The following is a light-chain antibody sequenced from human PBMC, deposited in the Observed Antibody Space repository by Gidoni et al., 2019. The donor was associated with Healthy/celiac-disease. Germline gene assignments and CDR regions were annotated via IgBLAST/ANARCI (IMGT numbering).Light chain of an antibody. CDR3: QQYGSSLMYT. CDR1: QTVSSRY. Sequence: EIVLTQSPGTLSLSPGERATLSCRASQTVSSRYLAWYQQKPGQAPRLLIDGASSRATCIPDRFSGSGSGTDFTLTISRLEPEDFAVYYCQQYGSSLMYTFGQGTKLEIK. CDR2: GAS. J-gene: IGKJ2*01. V-gene: IGKV3-20*01.